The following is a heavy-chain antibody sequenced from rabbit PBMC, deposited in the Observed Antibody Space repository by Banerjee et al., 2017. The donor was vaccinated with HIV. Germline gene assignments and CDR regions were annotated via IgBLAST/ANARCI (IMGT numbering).Heavy chain of an antibody. CDR2: IYTGKRSA. V-gene: IGHV1S7*01. D-gene: IGHD2-1*01. CDR1: GFVFSTYY. J-gene: IGHJ4*01. Sequence: QLKETGGGLVQPGGSLTLSCKASGFVFSTYYMSWVRQAPGKGLEWIGIIYTGKRSADYATWVNGRFTMSSDDAQNTVDLQMNSLTAADTATYFCARGPGMAVIPHFTLWGPGTLVTVS. CDR3: ARGPGMAVIPHFTL.